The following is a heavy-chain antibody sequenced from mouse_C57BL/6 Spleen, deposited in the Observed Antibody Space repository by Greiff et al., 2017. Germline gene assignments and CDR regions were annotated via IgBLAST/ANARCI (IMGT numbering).Heavy chain of an antibody. D-gene: IGHD2-1*01. CDR1: GFTFSDYY. V-gene: IGHV5-16*01. CDR3: ARAVIATNFDY. CDR2: INYDGSST. J-gene: IGHJ2*01. Sequence: EVKLVESEGGLVQPGSSMKLSCTASGFTFSDYYMAWVRQVPEKGLEWVANINYDGSSTYYLDSLKSRFIISRDNAKNILYLQMSSLKSEDTATYYCARAVIATNFDYWGQGTTLTVSS.